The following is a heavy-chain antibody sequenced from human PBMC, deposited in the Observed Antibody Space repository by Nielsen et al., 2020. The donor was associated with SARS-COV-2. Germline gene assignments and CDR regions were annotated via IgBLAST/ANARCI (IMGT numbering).Heavy chain of an antibody. CDR1: GGSISSSSYY. J-gene: IGHJ3*02. Sequence: SETLSLTCTVSGGSISSSSYYWGWIRQPPGKGLEWIGSIYYSGSTNYNPSLKSRVTISVDTSKNQFSLKLSSVTAADTAVYYCARHLDTAMGRDAFDIWGQGTMVTVSS. CDR2: IYYSGST. CDR3: ARHLDTAMGRDAFDI. D-gene: IGHD5-18*01. V-gene: IGHV4-39*01.